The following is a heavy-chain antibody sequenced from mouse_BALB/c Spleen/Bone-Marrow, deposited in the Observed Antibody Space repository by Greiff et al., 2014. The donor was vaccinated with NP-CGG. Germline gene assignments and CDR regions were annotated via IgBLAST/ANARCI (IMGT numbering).Heavy chain of an antibody. J-gene: IGHJ2*01. CDR3: TRGGSSPYYFDY. CDR1: GYTFTSYW. D-gene: IGHD1-1*01. CDR2: IYPSDSYT. V-gene: IGHV1-69*02. Sequence: QVQLQQPGAELVRPGASVKLSCKASGYTFTSYWINWVKQRPGQGLEWIGNIYPSDSYTNYNQKFKGKATLTVDKSSTTADMQRSSPTSEDSAVYYCTRGGSSPYYFDYWGQGTTLTVSS.